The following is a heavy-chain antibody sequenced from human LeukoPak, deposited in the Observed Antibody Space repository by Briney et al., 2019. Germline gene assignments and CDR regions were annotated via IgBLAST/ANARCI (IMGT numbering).Heavy chain of an antibody. D-gene: IGHD6-19*01. CDR3: ARGGIAVAGSFFDY. CDR2: IIPILGIA. CDR1: GGTSSSYA. J-gene: IGHJ4*02. V-gene: IGHV1-69*04. Sequence: ASVEVSCKASGGTSSSYAISWVRQAPGQGLEWMGRIIPILGIANYAQKFQGRVTITADKSTSTAYMELSSLRSEDTAVYYCARGGIAVAGSFFDYWGQGTLVTVSS.